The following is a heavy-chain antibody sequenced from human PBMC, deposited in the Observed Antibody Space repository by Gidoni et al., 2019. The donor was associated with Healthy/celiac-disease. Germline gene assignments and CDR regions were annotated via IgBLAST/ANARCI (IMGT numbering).Heavy chain of an antibody. J-gene: IGHJ4*01. CDR1: GFTFSSYA. Sequence: EVQLLESGGGVVQPGGCLRLSCAASGFTFSSYAMSWVRQAPGKGLEWVSAISGSGGSTYYAASVKGRFTISRDNSKNTLYLQMNSLRAEDTAVYYCAKVSTTDKIAVAGNFDYWGHGTLVTVSS. D-gene: IGHD6-19*01. V-gene: IGHV3-23*01. CDR2: ISGSGGST. CDR3: AKVSTTDKIAVAGNFDY.